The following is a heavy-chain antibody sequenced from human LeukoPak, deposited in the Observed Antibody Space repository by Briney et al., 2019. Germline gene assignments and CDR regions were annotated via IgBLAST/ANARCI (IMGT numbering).Heavy chain of an antibody. CDR2: SNPNRGGT. CDR3: ARDLRKSGYCSGGSCYSGPKY. J-gene: IGHJ4*02. CDR1: GYTFTGYY. D-gene: IGHD2-15*01. Sequence: ASVKVSCKASGYTFTGYYMHWVRQAPGQGLEWMGWSNPNRGGTNYAQKLQGRVNMTRDTSTSTAYMELSRLRSDDTAVYYRARDLRKSGYCSGGSCYSGPKYWGQGTLVTVSP. V-gene: IGHV1-2*02.